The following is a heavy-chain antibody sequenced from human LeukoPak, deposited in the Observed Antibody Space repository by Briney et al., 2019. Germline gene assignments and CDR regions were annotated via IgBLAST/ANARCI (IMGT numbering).Heavy chain of an antibody. CDR3: AREVEYQLLYGQGY. CDR2: INPNSGGT. CDR1: GYTFTGYY. Sequence: SVKVSCKASGYTFTGYYMHWVRQAPGQGLESMGWINPNSGGTNYAQKFQGRVTMTRDTSISTAYMELSRLRSDDTAVYYCAREVEYQLLYGQGYWGQGTLVTVSS. J-gene: IGHJ4*02. V-gene: IGHV1-2*02. D-gene: IGHD2-2*02.